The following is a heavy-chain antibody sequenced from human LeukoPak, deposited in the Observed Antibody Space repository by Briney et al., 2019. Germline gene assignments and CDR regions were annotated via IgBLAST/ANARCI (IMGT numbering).Heavy chain of an antibody. CDR2: IYYSGNT. D-gene: IGHD3-9*01. J-gene: IGHJ3*02. CDR3: ARDMYYDILTGYHPNGAFDI. Sequence: SETLSLTCTVSGGSISSYYWSWIRQPPGKGLEWIGYIYYSGNTNYNPSLKSRVTISVDTSKNQFSLKLSSVTAADTAVYYCARDMYYDILTGYHPNGAFDIWGQGTMVTVSS. CDR1: GGSISSYY. V-gene: IGHV4-59*01.